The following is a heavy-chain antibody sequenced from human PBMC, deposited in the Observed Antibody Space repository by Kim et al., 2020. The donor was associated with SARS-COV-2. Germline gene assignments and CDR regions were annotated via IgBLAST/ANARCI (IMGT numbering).Heavy chain of an antibody. CDR1: AGSFSGFY. CDR3: STSFSVTWFHYKH. J-gene: IGHJ4*02. Sequence: SETLSLTCAVDAGSFSGFYWSWIRQPPGKGLEWISEINHSGGTKYHPYLKSRVSISADTSKNNFSLNLTSVTAADTAVYYCSTSFSVTWFHYKHWGLGNLVVVAS. CDR2: INHSGGT. V-gene: IGHV4-34*01. D-gene: IGHD3-10*01.